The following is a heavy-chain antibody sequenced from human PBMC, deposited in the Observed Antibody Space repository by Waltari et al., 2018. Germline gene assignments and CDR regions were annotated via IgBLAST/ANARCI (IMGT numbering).Heavy chain of an antibody. D-gene: IGHD5-12*01. CDR2: IYYRGRT. Sequence: QLQLQESGPGLVKPSETLSLTCTVSGVSISSSPFYWGWIRQSPGKGVEWIGSIYYRGRTDYNPTLESRVTISGDTSKNQFSLKLSSVTAADTAVYYCARHWKKSGYRFDPWGQGTLVTVSS. CDR3: ARHWKKSGYRFDP. J-gene: IGHJ5*02. V-gene: IGHV4-39*01. CDR1: GVSISSSPFY.